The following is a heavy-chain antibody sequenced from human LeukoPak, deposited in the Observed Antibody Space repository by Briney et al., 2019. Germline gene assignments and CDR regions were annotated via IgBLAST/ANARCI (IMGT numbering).Heavy chain of an antibody. CDR3: AKGRRGYSYGIFDY. Sequence: PGGSLRLSCAASGFTFSSYAMSWVRQAPGKGLEWVSAISGGGSTYYADSVKGRFTISRDNSKNTLYLQMNSLRAEDTAVYYCAKGRRGYSYGIFDYWGQGTLVTVSS. J-gene: IGHJ4*02. CDR1: GFTFSSYA. CDR2: ISGGGST. V-gene: IGHV3-23*01. D-gene: IGHD5-18*01.